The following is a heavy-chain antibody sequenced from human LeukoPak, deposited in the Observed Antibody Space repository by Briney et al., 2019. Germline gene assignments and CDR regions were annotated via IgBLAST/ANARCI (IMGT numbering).Heavy chain of an antibody. CDR3: AKDYYGSGSYYDY. Sequence: GRSLRLSCAASGFTFDNYAMYWVRQAPGKGLEWVSGITWNSGSIDYADSVKGRFTISRDNAKNSLYLQMNSLRAEDTALYYCAKDYYGSGSYYDYWGQGTLVTVSS. CDR2: ITWNSGSI. J-gene: IGHJ4*02. D-gene: IGHD3-10*01. V-gene: IGHV3-9*01. CDR1: GFTFDNYA.